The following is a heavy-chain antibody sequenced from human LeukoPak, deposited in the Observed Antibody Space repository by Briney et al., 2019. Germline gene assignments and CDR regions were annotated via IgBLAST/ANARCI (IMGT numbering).Heavy chain of an antibody. Sequence: GGSLRLSCGASGFTFSSYWMHWVRQAPGKGLVWVSRINIAGSSTIYADSVKGRFTISRDNAKNTLYLQMNSLRAEDTAVYYCARGGMANAPREYYYYGLDVWGQGTTVTVS. CDR3: ARGGMANAPREYYYYGLDV. CDR2: INIAGSST. CDR1: GFTFSSYW. V-gene: IGHV3-74*01. J-gene: IGHJ6*02. D-gene: IGHD5-24*01.